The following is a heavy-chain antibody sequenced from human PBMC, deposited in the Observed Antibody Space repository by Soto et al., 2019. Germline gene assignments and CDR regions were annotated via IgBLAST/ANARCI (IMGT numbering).Heavy chain of an antibody. CDR1: GGSFSGYY. V-gene: IGHV4-34*01. D-gene: IGHD3-22*01. Sequence: ETLSLTCAVYGGSFSGYYWSWIRQPPGKGLEWIGEINHSGSTNYNQSLKSRVTISVDTSKNQFSLKLSSVTAADTAVYYCARAYYYDSSGYLLFDYWGQGTLVTVSS. CDR2: INHSGST. J-gene: IGHJ4*02. CDR3: ARAYYYDSSGYLLFDY.